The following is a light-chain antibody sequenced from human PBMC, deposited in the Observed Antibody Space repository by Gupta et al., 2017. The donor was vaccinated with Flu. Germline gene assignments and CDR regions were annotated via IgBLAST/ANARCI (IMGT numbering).Light chain of an antibody. Sequence: EIVLTQSPATLSLSPGERATLSCRANQNVDSTYLAWYQQKPGQAPSLLIHGASSRATDIPDRFSGSGSGTDFSLTISRLEPEDSAVYYCLQYLTTPPRYILGQGTRLEI. J-gene: IGKJ2*01. CDR3: LQYLTTPPRYI. V-gene: IGKV3-20*01. CDR1: QNVDSTY. CDR2: GAS.